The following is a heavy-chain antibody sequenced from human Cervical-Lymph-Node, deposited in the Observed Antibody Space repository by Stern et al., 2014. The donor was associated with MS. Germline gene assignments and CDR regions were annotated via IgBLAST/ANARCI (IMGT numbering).Heavy chain of an antibody. Sequence: VKLVESGGGVVQPGRSLRLSCAASGFTFSSYGMHWVRQVPGKGLEWLALIWYDGSNAYYADSVKGRFYISRDNSKNTVYLEVDSLRAEDTAVYYCARDKGGTYLNFDLWGQGTLVTVS. CDR1: GFTFSSYG. CDR2: IWYDGSNA. D-gene: IGHD1-26*01. V-gene: IGHV3-33*01. J-gene: IGHJ4*02. CDR3: ARDKGGTYLNFDL.